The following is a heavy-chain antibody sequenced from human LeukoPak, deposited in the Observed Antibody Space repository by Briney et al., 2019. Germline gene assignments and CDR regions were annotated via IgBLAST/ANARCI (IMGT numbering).Heavy chain of an antibody. J-gene: IGHJ4*02. Sequence: ASVKVSCKASGDTFTTYDINWVRQATGQGLEWMGWMNPNSGNTGYAQKFQGRVTMTRNTSISTAYMELRSLRSDDTAVYYCARGRGALFDDWGQGTLVTVSS. D-gene: IGHD3-10*01. V-gene: IGHV1-8*01. CDR2: MNPNSGNT. CDR1: GDTFTTYD. CDR3: ARGRGALFDD.